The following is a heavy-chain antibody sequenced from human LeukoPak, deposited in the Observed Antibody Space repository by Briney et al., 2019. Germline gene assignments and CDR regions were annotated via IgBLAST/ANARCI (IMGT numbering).Heavy chain of an antibody. D-gene: IGHD3-16*01. CDR3: ARGGLPRDDAFDI. CDR1: GGSISSGDYY. J-gene: IGHJ3*02. CDR2: IYYSGST. V-gene: IGHV4-30-4*01. Sequence: SQTLSLTCTVSGGSISSGDYYWSWIRQPPGKGLEWIGYIYYSGSTYYSPSLKSRVTISVDTSKNQFSLKLSSVTAADTAVYYCARGGLPRDDAFDIWGQGTMVTVSS.